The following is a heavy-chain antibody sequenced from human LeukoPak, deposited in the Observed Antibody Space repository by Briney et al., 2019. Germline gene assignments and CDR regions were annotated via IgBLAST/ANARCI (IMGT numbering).Heavy chain of an antibody. CDR3: ARDLTIFGVVTPSYSDY. V-gene: IGHV3-48*02. D-gene: IGHD3-3*01. CDR2: ISSSSSTI. Sequence: AGGSLRLSCTASGFTFSSYSMTWVRQAPGKGLEWVSYISSSSSTIYYADSVKGRFTISRDNAKNSLYLQMNSLRDEDTAVYYCARDLTIFGVVTPSYSDYWGQGTLVTVSS. J-gene: IGHJ4*02. CDR1: GFTFSSYS.